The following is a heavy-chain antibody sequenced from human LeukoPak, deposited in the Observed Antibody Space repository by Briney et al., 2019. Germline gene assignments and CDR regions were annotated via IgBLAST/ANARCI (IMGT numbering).Heavy chain of an antibody. CDR3: AKSQFGGVFDGFDI. V-gene: IGHV3-23*01. CDR1: GFTFSSYA. J-gene: IGHJ3*02. Sequence: GGSLRLSCSASGFTFSSYAMHWVRQAPGKGLEWVSAISGSGASTYYADSVKGRFTISRDNSKNTLYVQMNSLRAEDTAVYYCAKSQFGGVFDGFDIWGQGTMVTVSS. D-gene: IGHD3-16*01. CDR2: ISGSGAST.